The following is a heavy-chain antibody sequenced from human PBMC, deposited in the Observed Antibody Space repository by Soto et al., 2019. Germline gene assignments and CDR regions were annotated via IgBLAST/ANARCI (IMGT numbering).Heavy chain of an antibody. CDR2: IYYSGTT. D-gene: IGHD5-18*01. Sequence: PSETLSLTCTVSGGSISSGDYYWSWIRQPPGKGLEWIGYIYYSGTTYYNPSLKSRVTISVDTSKNRFSLKVSSVTAADTAVYYCARALIQLWPHYYYGMDVWGQGTTVTVSS. J-gene: IGHJ6*02. CDR3: ARALIQLWPHYYYGMDV. V-gene: IGHV4-30-4*01. CDR1: GGSISSGDYY.